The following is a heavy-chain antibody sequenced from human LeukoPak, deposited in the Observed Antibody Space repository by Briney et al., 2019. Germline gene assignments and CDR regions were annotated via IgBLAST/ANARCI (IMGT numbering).Heavy chain of an antibody. CDR3: GRMRGGGGDY. V-gene: IGHV4-30-2*01. Sequence: PSETLSLTCAVSGGSISSGGYSWSWIRQPPGKGLEWIGYIYHSGSTYYNPSLKSRVTISVDTSKNQFSLKLSSVTAADTAVYYCGRMRGGGGDYWGQGTLVTVSS. CDR2: IYHSGST. J-gene: IGHJ4*02. CDR1: GGSISSGGYS. D-gene: IGHD3-10*01.